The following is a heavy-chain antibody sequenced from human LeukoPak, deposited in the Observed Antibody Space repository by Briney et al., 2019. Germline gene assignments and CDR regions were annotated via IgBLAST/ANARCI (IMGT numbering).Heavy chain of an antibody. CDR2: IKQDGSEK. J-gene: IGHJ4*02. CDR1: GFTFSSYW. V-gene: IGHV3-7*01. D-gene: IGHD2-15*01. Sequence: QPGGSLRLSCAASGFTFSSYWMSWVRQAPGKGLEWVANIKQDGSEKYYVDSVKGRFTISRDNAKSSLYLQKNSLRAEDTAVYYCARDYRGYRAPYYFDYWGQGTLVTVSS. CDR3: ARDYRGYRAPYYFDY.